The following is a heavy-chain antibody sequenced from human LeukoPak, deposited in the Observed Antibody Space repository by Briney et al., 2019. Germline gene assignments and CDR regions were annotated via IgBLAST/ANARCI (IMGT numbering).Heavy chain of an antibody. Sequence: ASVKVSCKASGGTFSSYANSWVRQAPGQGLEWMGGIIPIFGTANYAQKFQGRVTITADESTSTAYMELSSLRSEDTAVYYCARDKLCGGDCYDYFYYGMDVWGQGTTVTVSS. CDR3: ARDKLCGGDCYDYFYYGMDV. J-gene: IGHJ6*02. D-gene: IGHD2-21*02. V-gene: IGHV1-69*13. CDR1: GGTFSSYA. CDR2: IIPIFGTA.